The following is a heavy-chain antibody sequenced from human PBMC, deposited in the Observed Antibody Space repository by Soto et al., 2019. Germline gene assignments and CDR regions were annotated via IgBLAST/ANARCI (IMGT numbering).Heavy chain of an antibody. V-gene: IGHV3-30-3*01. CDR2: ISYDGSNK. CDR3: AGDLRYFDWLPRYYYGMDV. J-gene: IGHJ6*02. CDR1: GFTFSSYA. Sequence: GGSLRLSCAASGFTFSSYAMHWVRQAPGKGLEWVAVISYDGSNKYYADSVKGRFTISRDNSKNTLYLQMNSLRAEDTAVYYCAGDLRYFDWLPRYYYGMDVWGQGTTVTVSS. D-gene: IGHD3-9*01.